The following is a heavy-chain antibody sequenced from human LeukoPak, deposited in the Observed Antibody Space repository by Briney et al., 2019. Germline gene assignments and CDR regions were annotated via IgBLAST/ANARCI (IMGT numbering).Heavy chain of an antibody. V-gene: IGHV1-24*01. D-gene: IGHD3-3*01. CDR3: ATYHFDFWSGYLDY. J-gene: IGHJ4*02. CDR1: GFTLSDLS. CDR2: FDPQDGKR. Sequence: ASVKVSCKVSGFTLSDLSIHWVRQAPGKELEWMGGFDPQDGKRIYAQNFQGRLTVTEDTSTDTAYMELSSLGSEDTAIYYCATYHFDFWSGYLDYWGQGSLVTVSS.